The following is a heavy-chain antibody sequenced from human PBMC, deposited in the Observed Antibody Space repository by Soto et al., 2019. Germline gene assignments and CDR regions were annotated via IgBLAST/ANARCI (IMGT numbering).Heavy chain of an antibody. CDR1: GGSISSGGYS. CDR3: ARGGNIVATMFFGFDY. D-gene: IGHD5-12*01. V-gene: IGHV4-30-2*05. J-gene: IGHJ4*02. CDR2: IYHSGST. Sequence: LSLTCAVSGGSISSGGYSWSWIRQPPGKGLEWIGYIYHSGSTYYNPSLKSRLTISVDTSKKQFSLRLSSVTAADTAVYYCARGGNIVATMFFGFDYWGPGTLVTVSS.